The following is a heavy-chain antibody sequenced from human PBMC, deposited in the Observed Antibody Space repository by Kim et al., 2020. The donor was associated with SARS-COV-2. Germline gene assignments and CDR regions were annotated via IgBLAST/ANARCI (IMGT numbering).Heavy chain of an antibody. D-gene: IGHD6-19*01. J-gene: IGHJ4*02. Sequence: GGSLRLSCAASGFTFSNYAMSWVRQAPGKGLKWVSVMSGSGSSTYYTDSVKGRFTISRDNSKNTLYLQMNSLRAEDTAVYYCAKVESGQWLILEYWGQGTLVTVSS. CDR2: MSGSGSST. CDR3: AKVESGQWLILEY. CDR1: GFTFSNYA. V-gene: IGHV3-23*01.